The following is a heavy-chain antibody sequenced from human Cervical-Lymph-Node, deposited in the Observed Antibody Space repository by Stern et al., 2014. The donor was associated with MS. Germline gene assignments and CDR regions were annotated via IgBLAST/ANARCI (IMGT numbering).Heavy chain of an antibody. CDR3: AHRRRLSSGWTTFDY. V-gene: IGHV2-5*02. J-gene: IGHJ4*02. D-gene: IGHD6-19*01. Sequence: QITLKESGPMLVKPTQTLTLTCTFSGVSLTTDGVGVGWIRQPPGKALELLSLIYWDDDERYSPSLKRRLTITKDTSKNQVVLTMTNMDPVDTATYYCAHRRRLSSGWTTFDYWGQGILVTVSS. CDR1: GVSLTTDGVG. CDR2: IYWDDDE.